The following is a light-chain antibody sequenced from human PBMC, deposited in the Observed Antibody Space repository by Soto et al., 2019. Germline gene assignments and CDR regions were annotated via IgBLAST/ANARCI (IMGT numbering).Light chain of an antibody. CDR2: GAS. CDR1: QSVSSSY. CDR3: HHYHTSVWT. V-gene: IGKV3-20*01. Sequence: EIVLTQSPGALSLSPGERVTLSCRASQSVSSSYLTWYQQKPGQSPRLLIYGASFRDPGIPDRFSGSGSGTDFTLTISRLEAEDFAVYYCHHYHTSVWTFGQGTKIEIK. J-gene: IGKJ1*01.